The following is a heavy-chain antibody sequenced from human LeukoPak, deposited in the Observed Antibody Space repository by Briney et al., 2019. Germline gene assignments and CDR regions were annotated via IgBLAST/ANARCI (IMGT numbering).Heavy chain of an antibody. V-gene: IGHV3-21*01. CDR2: ISSSSSYI. CDR3: ARGSGHALTTSYYFDY. J-gene: IGHJ4*02. D-gene: IGHD4/OR15-4a*01. Sequence: GGSLRLSCAASGFTFSSYSMNWVRQAPGKGLEWVSSISSSSSYIYYADSVKGRFTISRDNAKNSLYLQMNSLRAEDTAVYYCARGSGHALTTSYYFDYWGQGTLVTVSS. CDR1: GFTFSSYS.